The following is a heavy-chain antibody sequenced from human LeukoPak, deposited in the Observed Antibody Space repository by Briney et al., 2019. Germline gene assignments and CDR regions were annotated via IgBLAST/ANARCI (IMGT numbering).Heavy chain of an antibody. J-gene: IGHJ3*02. CDR2: FYYDGST. D-gene: IGHD3-16*01. Sequence: SETLSLTCTVSGASITQHYWSWIRQPPGKGLEYIGYFYYDGSTNYTSSVRSRVTLLVDTSKNQFTLNLRSVTAADTAKYYCTRGITGHYRSLGGFAFDIWGQGTMVAVSS. V-gene: IGHV4-59*11. CDR3: TRGITGHYRSLGGFAFDI. CDR1: GASITQHY.